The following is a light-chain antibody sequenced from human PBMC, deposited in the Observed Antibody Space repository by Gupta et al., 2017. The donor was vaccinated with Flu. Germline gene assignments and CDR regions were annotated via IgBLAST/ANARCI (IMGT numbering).Light chain of an antibody. CDR2: EVN. J-gene: IGLJ3*02. CDR3: SAYGGRNNWV. CDR1: SSDVGGYNY. Sequence: SVTISCTGTSSDVGGYNYVSWYQQHPGKAPKLMIYEVNKRPAGVPDRFSGSKSGNTASLTVSGLQAEDEADYYCSAYGGRNNWVFGGGTKLAVL. V-gene: IGLV2-8*01.